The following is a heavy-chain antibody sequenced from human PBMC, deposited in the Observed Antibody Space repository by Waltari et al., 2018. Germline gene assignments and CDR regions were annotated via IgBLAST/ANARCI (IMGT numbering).Heavy chain of an antibody. D-gene: IGHD3-3*01. Sequence: QVHLQESGPGLVKPSGALSLTCAVSGDSIRNHNWWTWVRQPPGKGLEWIGEISHSGSTNYHPSLKGRINMSLDESENQFSLRLTSVAAADTAVYYCARRKYHDFWSVYSNDDTFHIWGPGTMVTVSS. V-gene: IGHV4-4*02. CDR1: GDSIRNHNW. CDR2: ISHSGST. J-gene: IGHJ3*02. CDR3: ARRKYHDFWSVYSNDDTFHI.